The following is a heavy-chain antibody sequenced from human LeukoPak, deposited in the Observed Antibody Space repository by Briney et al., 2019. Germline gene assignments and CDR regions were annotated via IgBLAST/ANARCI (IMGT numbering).Heavy chain of an antibody. J-gene: IGHJ4*02. CDR1: GGSISSYY. CDR2: IYYSGST. V-gene: IGHV4-59*08. D-gene: IGHD3-22*01. CDR3: ASTYYYDSSGRPREFDY. Sequence: ASETLSLTCTVSGGSISSYYWSWIRQPPGKGLEWIGYIYYSGSTNHNPSLKSRVTISVDTSKNQFSLKLSSVTAADTAVYYCASTYYYDSSGRPREFDYWGQGTLVTVSS.